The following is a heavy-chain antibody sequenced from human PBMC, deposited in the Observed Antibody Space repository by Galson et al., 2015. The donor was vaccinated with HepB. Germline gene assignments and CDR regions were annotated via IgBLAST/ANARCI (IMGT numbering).Heavy chain of an antibody. D-gene: IGHD3-10*01. CDR3: AKSEVIIMVRGVFYYYYYMDV. CDR1: GFTFSSYA. V-gene: IGHV3-23*01. CDR2: ISGSGGST. J-gene: IGHJ6*03. Sequence: SLRLSCAASGFTFSSYAMSWVRQAPGKGLEWVSVISGSGGSTYYADSVKARFTISRDNSKNTLYLQMNSLRAEDTAVYYCAKSEVIIMVRGVFYYYYYMDVWGKGTTVTVSS.